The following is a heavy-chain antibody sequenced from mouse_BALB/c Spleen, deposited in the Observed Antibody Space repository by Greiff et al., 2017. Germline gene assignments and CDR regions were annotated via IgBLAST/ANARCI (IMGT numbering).Heavy chain of an antibody. CDR3: ASPITTLYYFDY. D-gene: IGHD1-2*01. J-gene: IGHJ2*01. CDR1: GYTFTDYN. Sequence: EVQLQQSGPELVKPGASVKISCKASGYTFTDYNMHWVKQSHGKSLEWIGYIYPYNGGTGYNQKFKSKATLTVDNSSSTAYMELRSLTSEDSAVYYCASPITTLYYFDYWGQGTTLTVSS. CDR2: IYPYNGGT. V-gene: IGHV1S29*02.